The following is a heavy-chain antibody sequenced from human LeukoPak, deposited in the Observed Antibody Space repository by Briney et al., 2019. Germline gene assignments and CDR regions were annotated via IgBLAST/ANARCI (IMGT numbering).Heavy chain of an antibody. V-gene: IGHV4-31*03. CDR1: GGSVSRGGYY. D-gene: IGHD3-22*01. Sequence: PSQTLSLTCTVSGGSVSRGGYYWTWIRQHPAKGLEWIGYISYSGNTHYNPSLKSRVTISKDTSKNQFSLKLSSVTAADTAVYYCARDYYDSSGYSRLQYFQHWGQGTLVTVSS. CDR2: ISYSGNT. J-gene: IGHJ1*01. CDR3: ARDYYDSSGYSRLQYFQH.